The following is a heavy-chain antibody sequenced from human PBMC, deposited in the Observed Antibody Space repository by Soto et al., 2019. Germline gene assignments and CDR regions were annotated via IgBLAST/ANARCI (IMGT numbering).Heavy chain of an antibody. CDR2: SSGHSGVI. D-gene: IGHD1-26*01. J-gene: IGHJ4*02. CDR3: ARAYSSHYYNDYFDY. CDR1: GYTFSSYG. V-gene: IGHV1-18*01. Sequence: QLLQSGGEVKEPGASVKVSCRASGYTFSSYGISWVRQAPGQGLEWMGWSSGHSGVIKSAQKFQDRVIMTTDTSTSTGYMELRSLRPDDTAVYYCARAYSSHYYNDYFDYWCQGTLVTVSS.